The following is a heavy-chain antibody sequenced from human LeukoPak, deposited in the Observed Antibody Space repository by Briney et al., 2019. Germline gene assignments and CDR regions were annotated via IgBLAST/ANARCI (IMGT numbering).Heavy chain of an antibody. J-gene: IGHJ4*02. D-gene: IGHD2-2*01. Sequence: SETLSLTCTVSGGSISSGDYYWSWIRQPPGKGLEWIGYIYYSGSTNYNPSLKSRVTISVDTSKNQFSLKLSSVTAADTAVYYCASSVGVVPAAKGGTFDYWGQGTLVTVSS. V-gene: IGHV4-61*08. CDR2: IYYSGST. CDR1: GGSISSGDYY. CDR3: ASSVGVVPAAKGGTFDY.